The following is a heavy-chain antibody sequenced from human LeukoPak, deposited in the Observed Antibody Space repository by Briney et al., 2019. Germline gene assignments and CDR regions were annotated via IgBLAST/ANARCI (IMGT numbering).Heavy chain of an antibody. CDR2: ISAYNGNT. D-gene: IGHD3-9*01. J-gene: IGHJ5*02. V-gene: IGHV1-18*01. CDR1: GYTFSSNG. Sequence: ASVKVSCKASGYTFSSNGIAWVRQAPGQGLEWMGRISAYNGNTNYAQKLQGRVTMTTDTSTSTAYMELRSLRSDDTAVYYCARDLYDILTGYYWAHNWFDPWGQGTLVTVSS. CDR3: ARDLYDILTGYYWAHNWFDP.